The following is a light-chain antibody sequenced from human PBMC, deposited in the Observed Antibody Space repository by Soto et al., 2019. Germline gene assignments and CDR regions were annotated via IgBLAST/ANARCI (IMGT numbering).Light chain of an antibody. CDR1: QSVSSD. CDR3: QHYGTSIV. Sequence: EIVMTQSPATLSVSPGERATLSCRASQSVSSDLAWYQQKPGQAPRLLIYGASTRATGIPARFSGSGSGTEFTLTISSLQSEDFAVYYCQHYGTSIVFGQGTKLEI. V-gene: IGKV3-15*01. J-gene: IGKJ2*01. CDR2: GAS.